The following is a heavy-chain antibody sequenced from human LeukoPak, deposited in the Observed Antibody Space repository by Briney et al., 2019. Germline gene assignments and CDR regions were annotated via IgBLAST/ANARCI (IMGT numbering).Heavy chain of an antibody. Sequence: PGGSLRLSCTASGFTFGSSSINWVRQAPGKGLEWISYITSRSTNIYYADSVKGRFTISRDNAKNSVYLQMNSLRDEDTAVYFCTSDLHWAFDYWGQGTLVTVSS. CDR2: ITSRSTNI. CDR3: TSDLHWAFDY. J-gene: IGHJ4*02. V-gene: IGHV3-48*02. CDR1: GFTFGSSS. D-gene: IGHD7-27*01.